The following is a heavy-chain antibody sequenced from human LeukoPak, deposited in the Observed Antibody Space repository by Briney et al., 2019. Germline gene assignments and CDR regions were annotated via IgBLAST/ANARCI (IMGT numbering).Heavy chain of an antibody. D-gene: IGHD3-10*01. J-gene: IGHJ4*02. CDR2: ISYDGSNK. CDR3: AKVGGYGSGSYYNLYFDY. CDR1: GFTFSSYA. Sequence: GSLRLSCAASGFTFSSYAMHWVRQAPGKGLEWVAVISYDGSNKYYADSVKGRFTISRDNSKNTLYLQMNSLRAEDTAVYYCAKVGGYGSGSYYNLYFDYWGQGTLVTVSS. V-gene: IGHV3-30-3*01.